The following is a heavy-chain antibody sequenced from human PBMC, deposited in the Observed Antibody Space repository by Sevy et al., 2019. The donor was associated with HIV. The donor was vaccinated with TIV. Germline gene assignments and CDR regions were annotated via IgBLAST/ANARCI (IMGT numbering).Heavy chain of an antibody. V-gene: IGHV4-34*01. D-gene: IGHD2-15*01. CDR3: AHLEVVAATQYYYGMDV. Sequence: SETLSLTCAVYGGSFSGYYWSWIRQPPGKGLEWIGEINHSGSTNYNPSLKSRVTISVDTSKNQFSLKLSSVTAADTAVYYCAHLEVVAATQYYYGMDVWGQGTTVTVSS. J-gene: IGHJ6*02. CDR2: INHSGST. CDR1: GGSFSGYY.